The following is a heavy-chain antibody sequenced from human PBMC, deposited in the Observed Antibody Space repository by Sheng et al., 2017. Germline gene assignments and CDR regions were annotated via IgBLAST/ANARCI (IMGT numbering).Heavy chain of an antibody. Sequence: EVQLVESGGGLVKPGGSLRLSCAASGFTFSTYSMNWVRQAPGKGLECVSYISSSSSYIYYADSVKGRFTISRDNAKDSLYLQMNSLRAEDTAVYYCAKYSSGYSQDYWGQGTQVTVSS. V-gene: IGHV3-21*02. CDR1: GFTFSTYS. J-gene: IGHJ4*02. CDR3: AKYSSGYSQDY. CDR2: ISSSSSYI. D-gene: IGHD3-22*01.